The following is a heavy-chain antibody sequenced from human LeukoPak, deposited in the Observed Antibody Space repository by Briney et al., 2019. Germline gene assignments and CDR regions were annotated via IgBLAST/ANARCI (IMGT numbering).Heavy chain of an antibody. Sequence: SVKVSCKASGGTFSSYAISWVRQAPGQGLEWMGGIIPIFGTASYAQKFQGRVTITADESTSTAYMELSSLRSEDTAVYYCARGHTLDIDFNGAYYYDSSGYRVWWFDPWGQGTLVTVSS. J-gene: IGHJ5*02. CDR1: GGTFSSYA. CDR3: ARGHTLDIDFNGAYYYDSSGYRVWWFDP. CDR2: IIPIFGTA. D-gene: IGHD3-22*01. V-gene: IGHV1-69*13.